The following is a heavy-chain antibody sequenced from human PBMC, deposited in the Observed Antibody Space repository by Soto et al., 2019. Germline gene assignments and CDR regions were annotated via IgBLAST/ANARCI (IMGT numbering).Heavy chain of an antibody. CDR2: IYYSGST. D-gene: IGHD3-16*01. CDR3: ARDYAGCFDY. V-gene: IGHV4-31*03. Sequence: QVQLQESGPGLVKPSQTLSLTCTVSGGSISSGGYYWSWIRQHPEKGLEWIGYIYYSGSTSYNPSRKIRVTISVDTSKNQFSLKLSSVTAADTAVYYCARDYAGCFDYWGQGTLVTVSS. CDR1: GGSISSGGYY. J-gene: IGHJ4*02.